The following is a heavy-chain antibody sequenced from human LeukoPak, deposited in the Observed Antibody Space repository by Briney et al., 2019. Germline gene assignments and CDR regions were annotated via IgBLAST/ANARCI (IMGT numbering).Heavy chain of an antibody. V-gene: IGHV4-59*01. CDR2: IYYSGST. CDR1: GGSISSYY. D-gene: IGHD6-6*01. CDR3: ARDAPVSSLSPWGFDP. J-gene: IGHJ5*02. Sequence: SETLSLTCAVSGGSISSYYWSWIRQPPGKGLEWIGYIYYSGSTNYNPSLKSRVTISVDTSKNQFSLKLSSVTAADTAVYYCARDAPVSSLSPWGFDPWGQGTLVTVSP.